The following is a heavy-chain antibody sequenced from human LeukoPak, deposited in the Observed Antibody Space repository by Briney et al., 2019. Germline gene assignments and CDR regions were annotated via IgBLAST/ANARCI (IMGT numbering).Heavy chain of an antibody. J-gene: IGHJ3*02. CDR3: ARWPLGYCSSTSCYAFDI. CDR2: IFYRGST. D-gene: IGHD2-2*01. V-gene: IGHV4-31*03. Sequence: SETLSFTCTVSRGLISCGGHCPRLLHYHPAKSLQRIGYIFYRGSTYYNPSLKSRVTISVDTSKNQFSLKLSSVTAADTAVYYCARWPLGYCSSTSCYAFDIWGQGTMLTVFS. CDR1: RGLISCGGHC.